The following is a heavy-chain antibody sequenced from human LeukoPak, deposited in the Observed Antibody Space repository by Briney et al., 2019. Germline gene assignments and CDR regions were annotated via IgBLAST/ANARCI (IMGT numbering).Heavy chain of an antibody. J-gene: IGHJ5*02. D-gene: IGHD3-10*01. CDR2: IYYSGNT. CDR1: GDSISTSNSY. V-gene: IGHV4-39*01. CDR3: ARLGWLYGSGSMNWFDP. Sequence: SETLSLTCTVSGDSISTSNSYWGWIRQPPGKGLEWIGSIYYSGNTYYNASLKSRVTISVDTSKNQFSLKLTSVTAADTAVYYCARLGWLYGSGSMNWFDPWGQGTLVTVST.